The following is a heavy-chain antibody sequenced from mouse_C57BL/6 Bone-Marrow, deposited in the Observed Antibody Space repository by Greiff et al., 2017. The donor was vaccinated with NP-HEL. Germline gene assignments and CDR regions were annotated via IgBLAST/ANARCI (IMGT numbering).Heavy chain of an antibody. Sequence: QVQLQQPGAELVKPGASVKMSCKASGYTFTSYWITWVKQRPGHGLEWLGDIYPGSGSTNYNEKFMSKATLTVDTSSSTAYMQLSSLTSEDSAVYYCARGGGGEGYAMDYWGQGTSVTVSS. J-gene: IGHJ4*01. V-gene: IGHV1-55*01. CDR3: ARGGGGEGYAMDY. CDR2: IYPGSGST. CDR1: GYTFTSYW.